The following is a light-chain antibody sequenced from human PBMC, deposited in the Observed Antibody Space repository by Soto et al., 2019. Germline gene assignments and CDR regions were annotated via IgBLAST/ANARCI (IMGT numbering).Light chain of an antibody. CDR2: AVT. V-gene: IGLV2-14*01. Sequence: QSVLTQPASVSGSPGQSITISCTGTSSDIGGYNYVSWYQHHPGKAPQLMIYAVTDRPSGISNRFSGSKSGNTAYLTISGLQPEDDADYYCCSFTGNNPPFVFGGGTKLTVL. CDR3: CSFTGNNPPFV. J-gene: IGLJ2*01. CDR1: SSDIGGYNY.